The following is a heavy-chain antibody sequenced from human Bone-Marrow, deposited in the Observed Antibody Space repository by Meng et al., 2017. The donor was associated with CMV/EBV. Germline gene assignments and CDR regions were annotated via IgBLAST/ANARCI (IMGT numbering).Heavy chain of an antibody. CDR1: GFTFSSYE. J-gene: IGHJ5*02. CDR2: ISSSNSTI. V-gene: IGHV3-48*03. CDR3: GRYRWFDP. Sequence: GGSLRLSCAASGFTFSSYEMNWVRQAPGKGLEWISYISSSNSTIYYAESVKGRFTIARDNAKNSLYRQMNSLRAEDTAVYYCGRYRWFDPWGQGTRVTGYS. D-gene: IGHD1-1*01.